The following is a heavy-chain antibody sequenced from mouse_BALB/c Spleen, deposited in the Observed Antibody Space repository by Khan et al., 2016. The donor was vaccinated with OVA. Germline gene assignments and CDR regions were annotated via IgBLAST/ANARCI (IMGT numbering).Heavy chain of an antibody. D-gene: IGHD6-2*01. CDR3: ARISSYWYSDV. CDR1: GYTFTNYG. Sequence: QIQLVQSGPELKKPGETVKISCKASGYTFTNYGMNWVKQAPGKGLKWMGWINTYTGESTYADDFKGRFVFSLETSASTAYLQINSLRNEDMTTYFCARISSYWYSDVWGAGTTVTVSS. J-gene: IGHJ1*01. V-gene: IGHV9-1*02. CDR2: INTYTGES.